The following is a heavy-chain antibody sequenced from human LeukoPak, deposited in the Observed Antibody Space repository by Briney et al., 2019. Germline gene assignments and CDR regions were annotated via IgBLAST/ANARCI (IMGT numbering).Heavy chain of an antibody. CDR2: IIPIFGIA. Sequence: SVKVSCTASGGTFSSYAISWVRQAPGQGLEWMGRIIPIFGIANYAQKFQGRVTITADKSTSTAYMELSSLRSEDTAVYYGARLSQSGNWNYYGMDVWGQGTTVTVSS. V-gene: IGHV1-69*04. CDR1: GGTFSSYA. J-gene: IGHJ6*02. D-gene: IGHD1-1*01. CDR3: ARLSQSGNWNYYGMDV.